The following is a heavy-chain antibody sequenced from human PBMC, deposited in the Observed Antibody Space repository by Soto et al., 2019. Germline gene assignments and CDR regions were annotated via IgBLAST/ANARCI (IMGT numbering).Heavy chain of an antibody. V-gene: IGHV3-33*01. D-gene: IGHD3-22*01. CDR2: IWYDGSNK. Sequence: GGSLRLSCAASGFTFSSYGMHWVRQAPGKGLEWAAVIWYDGSNKYYADSVKGRFTISRDNSKNTLYLQMNSLKTEDTAVYYCTTDPVTMIVVVPSSGWGQGTLVTVSS. CDR1: GFTFSSYG. J-gene: IGHJ4*02. CDR3: TTDPVTMIVVVPSSG.